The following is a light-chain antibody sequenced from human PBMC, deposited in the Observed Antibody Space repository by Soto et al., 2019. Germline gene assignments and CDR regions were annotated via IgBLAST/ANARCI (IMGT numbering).Light chain of an antibody. CDR3: QHYNVWPPWT. Sequence: EIVMTQSPATLSVSPEDRVTLSCRASQNVRRNIAWYQQKPGQAPSLLIFGAITRATGIPARFSGSGSETEFTLTISSLQSEDSAIYYGQHYNVWPPWTFGQGTKV. CDR2: GAI. CDR1: QNVRRN. J-gene: IGKJ1*01. V-gene: IGKV3-15*01.